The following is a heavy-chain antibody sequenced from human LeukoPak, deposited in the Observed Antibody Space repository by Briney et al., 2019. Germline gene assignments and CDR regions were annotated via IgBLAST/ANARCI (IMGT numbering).Heavy chain of an antibody. Sequence: PGGSLRLSCAASGFTSSSYWMSWVRQAPGEGLEWVANIKQDGSEKCYVDSVKGRFTISRDNAKNSLYLQMNSLRAEDTAVYYCAREPLGYCSGGSCSSGGDPYYFDYWGQGTLVTVSS. CDR1: GFTSSSYW. D-gene: IGHD2-15*01. CDR2: IKQDGSEK. J-gene: IGHJ4*02. V-gene: IGHV3-7*01. CDR3: AREPLGYCSGGSCSSGGDPYYFDY.